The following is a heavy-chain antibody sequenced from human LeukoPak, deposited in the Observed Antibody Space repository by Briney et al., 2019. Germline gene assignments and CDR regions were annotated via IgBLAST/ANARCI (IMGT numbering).Heavy chain of an antibody. J-gene: IGHJ4*02. D-gene: IGHD5-18*01. Sequence: PGGSLRLSCAASGFTFSSYGMHWVRQAPGKGLEWVAVISYDGSNKYYADSVKGRFTISRDNSKNTLYLQMNSLRAEDTAVYYCAKLPLGYSYGAYFDYWGQGTLVTVSS. V-gene: IGHV3-30*18. CDR1: GFTFSSYG. CDR2: ISYDGSNK. CDR3: AKLPLGYSYGAYFDY.